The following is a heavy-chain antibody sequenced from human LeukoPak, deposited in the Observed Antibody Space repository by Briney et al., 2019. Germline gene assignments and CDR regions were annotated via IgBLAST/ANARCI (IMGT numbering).Heavy chain of an antibody. CDR2: IYTSGST. CDR1: GGSISSYY. D-gene: IGHD2-2*01. Sequence: SETLSLTRTVSGGSISSYYWSWIRQPAGKGLEWIGRIYTSGSTNYNPSLKSRVTMSVDTSKNQFSLKLSSVTAADTAVYYCARALPFRWVRREVPAAMGKWFDPWGQGTLVTVSS. CDR3: ARALPFRWVRREVPAAMGKWFDP. J-gene: IGHJ5*02. V-gene: IGHV4-4*07.